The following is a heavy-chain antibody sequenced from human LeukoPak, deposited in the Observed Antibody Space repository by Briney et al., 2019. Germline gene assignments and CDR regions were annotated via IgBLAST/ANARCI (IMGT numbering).Heavy chain of an antibody. CDR1: GFTFDDYA. Sequence: GGSLRLSCAASGFTFDDYAMHWVRQAPGKGLEWVSLISGDGGSTYYADSVKGRFTISRYNSKNSLYLQMNSLRTEDTALYYCAYSGSYYYYMDVWGKGTTVTVSS. CDR3: AYSGSYYYYMDV. D-gene: IGHD1-26*01. CDR2: ISGDGGST. V-gene: IGHV3-43*02. J-gene: IGHJ6*03.